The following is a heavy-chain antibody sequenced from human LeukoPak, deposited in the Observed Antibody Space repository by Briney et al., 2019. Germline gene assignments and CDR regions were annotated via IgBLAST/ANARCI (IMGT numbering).Heavy chain of an antibody. V-gene: IGHV4-34*01. CDR2: MSHGGVT. J-gene: IGHJ4*02. CDR3: ARDLSGAFDY. CDR1: GGSFSGYY. Sequence: PSETLSLTCAVYGGSFSGYYWTWIRQPPGKGLEWIGEMSHGGVTNYNPSLMSRVTISLDTSKNQLSLKLSSVTAADTAVYYCARDLSGAFDYWGQGTLITVSS. D-gene: IGHD1-26*01.